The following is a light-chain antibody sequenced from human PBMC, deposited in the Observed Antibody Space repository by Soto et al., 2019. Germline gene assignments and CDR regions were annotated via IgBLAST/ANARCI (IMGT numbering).Light chain of an antibody. CDR1: ETLSSGS. CDR3: QQYGRSPVT. Sequence: EIVLTQSPGTLSLSPGQRATLSCRSSETLSSGSLAWYQQKPGQAPRLLISNASRRATGTPDRFSGSGSGTDFTLTISRLEPEDFAVYFCQQYGRSPVTFGPGTKVDIK. CDR2: NAS. V-gene: IGKV3-20*01. J-gene: IGKJ3*01.